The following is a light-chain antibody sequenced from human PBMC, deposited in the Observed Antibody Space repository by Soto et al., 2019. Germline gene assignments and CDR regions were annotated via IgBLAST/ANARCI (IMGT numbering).Light chain of an antibody. V-gene: IGKV1-39*01. CDR1: LTISSY. CDR3: QQSNSNPRYT. CDR2: AAS. J-gene: IGKJ2*01. Sequence: DIQMTQSPSSLSASVGDRVTITCRAGLTISSYLNWYQQKSGKAPKLLISAASSLESGVPPRFSGSGSGTDFTLTISSLQPEDFATYYCQQSNSNPRYTFGQGTKVDIK.